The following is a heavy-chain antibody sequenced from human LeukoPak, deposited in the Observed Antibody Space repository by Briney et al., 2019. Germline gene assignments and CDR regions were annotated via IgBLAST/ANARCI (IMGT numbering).Heavy chain of an antibody. CDR2: IYSGGST. J-gene: IGHJ4*02. D-gene: IGHD3-10*01. CDR3: AKAGGGSGSYYHYYFDY. CDR1: GFTVSSNY. V-gene: IGHV3-53*01. Sequence: GGSLRLSCAASGFTVSSNYMSWVRQAPGKGLEWVSVIYSGGSTYYADSVKGRFTISRDNSKNTLYLQMNSLRAEDTAVYYCAKAGGGSGSYYHYYFDYWGQGTLVTVSS.